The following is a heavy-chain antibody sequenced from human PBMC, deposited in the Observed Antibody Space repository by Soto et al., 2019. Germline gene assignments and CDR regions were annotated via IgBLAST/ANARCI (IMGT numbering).Heavy chain of an antibody. Sequence: LKISCKGSGYSFTSYWISWVRQMPGKGLEWMGRIDPSDSYTNYSPSFQGHVTISADKSISTAYLQWSSLKASDTAMYYCAMRAAAGFLRAFDIWGQGTMVTVSS. CDR2: IDPSDSYT. V-gene: IGHV5-10-1*01. CDR3: AMRAAAGFLRAFDI. J-gene: IGHJ3*02. D-gene: IGHD6-13*01. CDR1: GYSFTSYW.